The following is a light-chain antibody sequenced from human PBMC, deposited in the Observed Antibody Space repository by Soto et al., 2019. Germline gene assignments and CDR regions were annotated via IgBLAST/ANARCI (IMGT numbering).Light chain of an antibody. Sequence: DIQMTQSPSTLSASVGDRVTITCRASQSISSWLAWYQQKPGKAPKLLIYKASSLESGDPSRFSGSGSGTEFTLTISSLQPDDFATYYCQQYNSYWGFTFGPGTKVDIK. CDR2: KAS. J-gene: IGKJ3*01. V-gene: IGKV1-5*03. CDR3: QQYNSYWGFT. CDR1: QSISSW.